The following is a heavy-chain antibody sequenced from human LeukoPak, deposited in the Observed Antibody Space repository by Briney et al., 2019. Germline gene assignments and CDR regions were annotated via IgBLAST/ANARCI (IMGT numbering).Heavy chain of an antibody. CDR2: ISGLGTKT. J-gene: IGHJ4*02. CDR3: AKVVIVLVPASIRRGVDQ. Sequence: GGSLRLSCAASISPFSGYAMTWVRQAPGKGLEWVSTISGLGTKTYYADSVKGRFTISRDNSNNTLYLQMTSLRADDTAIYYCAKVVIVLVPASIRRGVDQWGQGTQVTVSS. V-gene: IGHV3-23*01. D-gene: IGHD2-2*02. CDR1: ISPFSGYA.